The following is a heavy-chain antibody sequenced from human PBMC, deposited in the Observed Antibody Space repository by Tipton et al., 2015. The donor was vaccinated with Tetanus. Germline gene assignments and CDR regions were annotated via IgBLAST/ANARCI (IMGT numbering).Heavy chain of an antibody. CDR2: INSDGSGT. D-gene: IGHD6-19*01. CDR1: GLAFSSYW. CDR3: ARDSSMAVADPILWY. V-gene: IGHV3-74*01. Sequence: SLRLSCAASGLAFSSYWMHWVRQAPGKGLVWVSRINSDGSGTGYADSVKGRFTISRDNAKNTLYLQMNSLRAEDTAVYYCARDSSMAVADPILWYWGQGTLVTVSS. J-gene: IGHJ4*02.